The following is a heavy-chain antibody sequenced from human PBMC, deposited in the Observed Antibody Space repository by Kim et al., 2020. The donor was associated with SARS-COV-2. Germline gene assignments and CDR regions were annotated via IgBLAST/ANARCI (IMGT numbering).Heavy chain of an antibody. J-gene: IGHJ5*02. V-gene: IGHV3-48*02. Sequence: GGSLRLSCAASGFTFSSYSMNWVRQAPGKGLEWVSYISSSSSTIYYADSVKGRFTISRDNAKNSLYLQMNSLRDEDTAVYYCARDLYDSSGYYPYNWFDPWGQGTLVTVSS. CDR2: ISSSSSTI. CDR1: GFTFSSYS. CDR3: ARDLYDSSGYYPYNWFDP. D-gene: IGHD3-22*01.